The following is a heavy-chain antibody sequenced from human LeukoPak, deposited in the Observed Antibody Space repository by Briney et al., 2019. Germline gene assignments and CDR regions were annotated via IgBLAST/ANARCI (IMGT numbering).Heavy chain of an antibody. Sequence: PSETLSLTCTVSGGSISSYYWSWIRQPPGKGLEWIGYIYYSGSTNYNPSLKGRVTISVDTSKNQFSLKLSSVTAADTAVYYCATRMTTVTTGGDAFESWAFDIWGQGTMVTVSS. J-gene: IGHJ3*02. V-gene: IGHV4-59*01. CDR1: GGSISSYY. CDR2: IYYSGST. D-gene: IGHD4-17*01. CDR3: ATRMTTVTTGGDAFESWAFDI.